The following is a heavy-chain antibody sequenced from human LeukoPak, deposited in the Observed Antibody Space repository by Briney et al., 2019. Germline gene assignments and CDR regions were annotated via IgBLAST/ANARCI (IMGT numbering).Heavy chain of an antibody. V-gene: IGHV3-48*04. CDR3: ARDHLSSGSSPDYYYYYYYMDV. J-gene: IGHJ6*03. Sequence: LPGGSLRLSCAASGFTFSSYTMNWVRQAPGKGLEWVSYISSGNSNIYYADSVKGRFTISRDNAKNSLYLQMNSLRAEDTAVYYCARDHLSSGSSPDYYYYYYYMDVWGKGTTVTISS. CDR1: GFTFSSYT. D-gene: IGHD6-19*01. CDR2: ISSGNSNI.